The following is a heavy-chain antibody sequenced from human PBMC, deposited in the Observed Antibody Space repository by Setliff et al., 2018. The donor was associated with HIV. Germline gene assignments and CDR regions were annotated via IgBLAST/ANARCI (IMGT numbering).Heavy chain of an antibody. CDR3: ARLSIPAYYYMDV. J-gene: IGHJ6*03. V-gene: IGHV1-18*01. CDR1: GYTFTTYG. Sequence: ASVKVSCKASGYTFTTYGITWMRQAPGQGLEWMGWISTYNGNTNYAQKFQGRVTMTTVTSTSTAYMELRSMRSDDTAVYYCARLSIPAYYYMDVWGKGTTVTVSS. CDR2: ISTYNGNT. D-gene: IGHD2-21*01.